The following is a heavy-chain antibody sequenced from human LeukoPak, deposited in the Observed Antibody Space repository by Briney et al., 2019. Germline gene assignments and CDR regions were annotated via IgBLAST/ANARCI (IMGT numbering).Heavy chain of an antibody. CDR3: AKDQEDRGYPSSFDF. CDR2: IRGNSGMR. D-gene: IGHD2-15*01. V-gene: IGHV3-23*01. J-gene: IGHJ4*02. CDR1: GFSFSDYA. Sequence: GGSLRLSCTSSGFSFSDYAMNWVRQAPGKGLEWVSCIRGNSGMRFYSDSVRGRFTISRDNSKNTAYLQMDSLRVDDTAVYFCAKDQEDRGYPSSFDFWGQGTLVTVSS.